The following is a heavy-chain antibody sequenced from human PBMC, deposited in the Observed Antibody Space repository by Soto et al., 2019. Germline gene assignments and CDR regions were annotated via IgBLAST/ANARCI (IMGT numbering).Heavy chain of an antibody. Sequence: ETLSLTCTVSGGSISSYYWSWIRQPPGKGLEWIGYIYYSGSTNYNPSLKSRVTISVDTSKNQFSLKLSSVTAADTAVYYCARDQAGIGGFLEGMDVWGQGTTVTVSS. CDR3: ARDQAGIGGFLEGMDV. D-gene: IGHD3-3*01. V-gene: IGHV4-59*01. J-gene: IGHJ6*02. CDR1: GGSISSYY. CDR2: IYYSGST.